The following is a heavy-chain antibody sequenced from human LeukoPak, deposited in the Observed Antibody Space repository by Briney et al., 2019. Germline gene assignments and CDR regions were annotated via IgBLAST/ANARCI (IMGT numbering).Heavy chain of an antibody. CDR1: GFTFDDYA. V-gene: IGHV3-9*01. J-gene: IGHJ6*02. CDR2: ISWNSGSI. Sequence: PGGSLRLSCAASGFTFDDYAMHWVRPAPGKGLEWVSGISWNSGSIGYADSVKGRFTISRDNAKNSLYLQMNSLRAEDTALYYCAKGRDPDYYYYGMDVWGQGTTVTVSS. CDR3: AKGRDPDYYYYGMDV.